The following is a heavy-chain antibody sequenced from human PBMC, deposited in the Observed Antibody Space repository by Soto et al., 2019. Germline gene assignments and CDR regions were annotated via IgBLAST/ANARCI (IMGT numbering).Heavy chain of an antibody. V-gene: IGHV1-69*13. CDR2: IIPIFGTA. D-gene: IGHD3-9*01. Sequence: GASVKVSCKASGGTFSSYAISWVRQAPGQGLEWMGGIIPIFGTANYAQKFQGRVTITADESTSTAYMELSSLRSEDTAVYYCAREGYDILTGYYYYWGQGTLVTVSS. CDR3: AREGYDILTGYYYY. J-gene: IGHJ4*02. CDR1: GGTFSSYA.